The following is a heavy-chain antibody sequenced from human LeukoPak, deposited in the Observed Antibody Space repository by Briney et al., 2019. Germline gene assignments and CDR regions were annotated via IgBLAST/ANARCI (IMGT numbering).Heavy chain of an antibody. D-gene: IGHD2-21*02. CDR1: GYTFTVYW. CDR3: ARHAGGLSVTGPSDC. V-gene: IGHV5-10-1*01. Sequence: GESLKISCKGVGYTFTVYWIDWVRQMPGKGLEWMGRIDPSESYTNYGPSFQGHVSISVDRSVSTAYLQWSNPKASDTGTYYCARHAGGLSVTGPSDCWGQGTLVTVSS. CDR2: IDPSESYT. J-gene: IGHJ4*02.